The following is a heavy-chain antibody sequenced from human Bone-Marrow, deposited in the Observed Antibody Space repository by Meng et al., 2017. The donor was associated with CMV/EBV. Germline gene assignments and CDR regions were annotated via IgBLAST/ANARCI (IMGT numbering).Heavy chain of an antibody. CDR1: GGSVSSGSYY. CDR3: ASGIGYCSGTSCHTPYYYGMDV. V-gene: IGHV4-61*01. D-gene: IGHD2-2*02. CDR2: IYYSGIT. J-gene: IGHJ6*02. Sequence: ESLKISCTVSGGSVSSGSYYWSWIRQPPGKGLEWIGYIYYSGITNYNPSHKSRVTISVDTSKNQLPLKLRSVTAADTAVYYCASGIGYCSGTSCHTPYYYGMDVWGQGTTVTVSS.